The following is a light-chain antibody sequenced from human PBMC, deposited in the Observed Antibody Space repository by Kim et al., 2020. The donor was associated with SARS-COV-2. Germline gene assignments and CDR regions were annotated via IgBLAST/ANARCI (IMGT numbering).Light chain of an antibody. Sequence: SITISCTGSSSDVGGYNFVSWYQQHPGKAPKLMIYDVSGRPSGVSNRFSGSKSGNTASLTISGLRAEDEADYYCSSYTSINTLDVFGTGTKVTVL. V-gene: IGLV2-14*03. CDR1: SSDVGGYNF. CDR2: DVS. J-gene: IGLJ1*01. CDR3: SSYTSINTLDV.